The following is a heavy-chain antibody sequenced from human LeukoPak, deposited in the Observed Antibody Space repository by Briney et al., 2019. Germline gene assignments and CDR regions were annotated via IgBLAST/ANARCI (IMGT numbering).Heavy chain of an antibody. CDR2: IYYSGST. CDR3: ARNSMWFGEVYFDY. Sequence: SQTLSLTSTVSGGSISSGGYYWSWIRQHPGKGLEWIGYIYYSGSTYYNPSLKSRVTISVDTSKNQFSLKLSSVTAADTAVYYCARNSMWFGEVYFDYWGQGTLVTVSS. J-gene: IGHJ4*02. D-gene: IGHD3-10*01. CDR1: GGSISSGGYY. V-gene: IGHV4-31*03.